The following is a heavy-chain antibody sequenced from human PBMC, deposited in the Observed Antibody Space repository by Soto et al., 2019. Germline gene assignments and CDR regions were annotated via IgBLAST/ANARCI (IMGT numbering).Heavy chain of an antibody. J-gene: IGHJ4*02. D-gene: IGHD3-22*01. CDR2: INPNSGGT. CDR1: GYTFTGYY. V-gene: IGHV1-2*04. Sequence: ASVKVSCKASGYTFTGYYMHWVRQAPGQGLEWMGWINPNSGGTNYAQKFQGWFTMTRDTSISTAYMELSRLRPDDTAVYYCAREYGGSSGYYYGHVYFDYWGQGTLVTVS. CDR3: AREYGGSSGYYYGHVYFDY.